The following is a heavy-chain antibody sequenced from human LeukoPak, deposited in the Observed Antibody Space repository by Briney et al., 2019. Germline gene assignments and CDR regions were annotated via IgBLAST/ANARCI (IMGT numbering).Heavy chain of an antibody. CDR3: ASLNIAVASTFDY. Sequence: GRSLRLSCAASGFTFSSYAMHWVRQAPGKGLEWVAVISYDGSNKYYADSVKGRFTISRDNFKNTLYLQMNSLRAEDTAVYYCASLNIAVASTFDYWGQGTLVTVSS. J-gene: IGHJ4*02. CDR2: ISYDGSNK. D-gene: IGHD6-19*01. CDR1: GFTFSSYA. V-gene: IGHV3-30-3*01.